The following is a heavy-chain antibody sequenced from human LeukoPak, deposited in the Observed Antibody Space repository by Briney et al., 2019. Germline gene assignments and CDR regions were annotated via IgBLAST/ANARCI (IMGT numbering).Heavy chain of an antibody. CDR1: RFTFSSYS. V-gene: IGHV3-21*01. CDR3: ARGGWDYYDSSGSSFQH. D-gene: IGHD3-22*01. Sequence: GGSLRLSCAASRFTFSSYSMNRVRQAPGKGLEWVSSISSSGSYIYYADSVKGRFTISRDNAKNSLYLQMNSLRAEDTAVYYCARGGWDYYDSSGSSFQHWGQGTLVTVSS. J-gene: IGHJ1*01. CDR2: ISSSGSYI.